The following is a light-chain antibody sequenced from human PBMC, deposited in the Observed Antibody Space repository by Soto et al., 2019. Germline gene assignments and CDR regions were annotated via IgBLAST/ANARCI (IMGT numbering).Light chain of an antibody. CDR3: QHCNNWPLK. V-gene: IGKV3-15*01. Sequence: EIVMTQSPATLSVSPGERATFSCRASQSVSSDLAWYQQKPGQAPRLLIYDASSRATGIPARFSGSGSGTEFSLTISTLESEDFAVYYCQHCNNWPLKFGQGTKVDI. CDR1: QSVSSD. CDR2: DAS. J-gene: IGKJ1*01.